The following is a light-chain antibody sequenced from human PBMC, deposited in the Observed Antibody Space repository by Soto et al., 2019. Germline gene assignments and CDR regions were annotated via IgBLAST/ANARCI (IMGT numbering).Light chain of an antibody. Sequence: QSALTQPASVSGSPGQSITISCTGTSSDVGGYNYVSWYQQHPGKAPKLMIYDVSNRPSGVSNRFSGSKSGNTASLTISGLQAEYEVDYYCSSYTSSSTLRVFGTGTKLTVL. J-gene: IGLJ1*01. CDR3: SSYTSSSTLRV. CDR1: SSDVGGYNY. CDR2: DVS. V-gene: IGLV2-14*01.